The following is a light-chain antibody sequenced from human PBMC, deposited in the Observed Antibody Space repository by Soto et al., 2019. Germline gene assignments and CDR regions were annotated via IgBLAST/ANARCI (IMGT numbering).Light chain of an antibody. V-gene: IGKV3-20*01. Sequence: EIELTQSPGTLSLSPGERATLSCRASQSVTSTYLAWYQQTPGQAPRLLIYGTSNRATGVPDRFSGSGSGTDFTLNISGLEPEDFAVYYCQQSGSSPRTFGQGTKVEI. CDR2: GTS. CDR3: QQSGSSPRT. J-gene: IGKJ1*01. CDR1: QSVTSTY.